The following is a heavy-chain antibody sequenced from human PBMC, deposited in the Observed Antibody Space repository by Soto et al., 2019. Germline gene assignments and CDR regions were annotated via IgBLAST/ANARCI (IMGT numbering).Heavy chain of an antibody. CDR1: GGTFSSYT. CDR2: IIPILGIA. D-gene: IGHD5-12*01. J-gene: IGHJ4*02. CDR3: VVRGYSVYEPYY. V-gene: IGHV1-69*02. Sequence: QVQLVQSGAEVKKPGSSVKVSCKASGGTFSSYTISWVRQAPGQGLEWMGRIIPILGIANYAQKFQGRVTITADKSTSTAYMELSSLRSEDTAVYYCVVRGYSVYEPYYWGQGTLVTVSS.